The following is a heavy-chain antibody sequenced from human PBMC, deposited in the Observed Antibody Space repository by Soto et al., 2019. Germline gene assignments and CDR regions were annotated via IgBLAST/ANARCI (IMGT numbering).Heavy chain of an antibody. J-gene: IGHJ4*02. V-gene: IGHV3-48*01. CDR3: ARRGLFESGGIDY. CDR2: ISSSTTII. CDR1: GFTFTSYS. Sequence: EVQLVESGGGLVQPGGSLRLSCAASGFTFTSYSMNWVRQAPGKGLEWVSYISSSTTIIYYADSVKGRVTISRDNARNSLYLQINSLRAEDTAVYYCARRGLFESGGIDYWGQGTLVTVSS. D-gene: IGHD3-10*01.